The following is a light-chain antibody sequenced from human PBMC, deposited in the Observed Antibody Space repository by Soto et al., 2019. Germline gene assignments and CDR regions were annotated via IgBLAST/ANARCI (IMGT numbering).Light chain of an antibody. CDR3: GTWDSSLSVYV. CDR2: DNN. V-gene: IGLV1-51*01. CDR1: SSNIGNNY. Sequence: QSVLKQPPSVSAAPGQKVTISCSGSSSNIGNNYVSWYQQLPGTAPKLLIYDNNKRPSGIPDRFSGSKSGTSATLGITGLQTGDEADYYCGTWDSSLSVYVFGTGTKVTFL. J-gene: IGLJ1*01.